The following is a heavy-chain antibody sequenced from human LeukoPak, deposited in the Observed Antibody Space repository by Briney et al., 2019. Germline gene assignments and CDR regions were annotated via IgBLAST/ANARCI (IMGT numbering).Heavy chain of an antibody. CDR2: IYHSGST. V-gene: IGHV4-38-2*02. Sequence: SETLSLTYAVSGYSISSGYYWGWIRQPPGKGLERIGSIYHSGSTYYNPSLKSRVTISVDTSKNQFSLKLSSVTAADTAVYYCARDRPITMIVVKAFDIWGQGTMVTVSS. J-gene: IGHJ3*02. D-gene: IGHD3-22*01. CDR3: ARDRPITMIVVKAFDI. CDR1: GYSISSGYY.